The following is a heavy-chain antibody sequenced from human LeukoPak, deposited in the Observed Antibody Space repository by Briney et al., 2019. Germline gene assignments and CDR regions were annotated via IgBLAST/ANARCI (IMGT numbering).Heavy chain of an antibody. V-gene: IGHV3-48*04. J-gene: IGHJ4*02. D-gene: IGHD4-17*01. CDR2: ISSSSSST. CDR1: GFTFSSFS. CDR3: ARVIGSYGDSAY. Sequence: GGSLRLCCAASGFTFSSFSMNWVRQAPGKGLEWISYISSSSSSTYYADSVKGRFTISRDNAKNSLYLQMNSLRAEDTAVYYCARVIGSYGDSAYWGQGTLVTVSS.